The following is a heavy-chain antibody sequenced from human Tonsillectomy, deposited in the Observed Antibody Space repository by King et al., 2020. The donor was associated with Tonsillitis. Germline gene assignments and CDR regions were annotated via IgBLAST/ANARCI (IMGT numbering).Heavy chain of an antibody. CDR2: IYPGDSDT. CDR3: ARQRAGWDGYSTNKGDWYFDL. J-gene: IGHJ2*01. V-gene: IGHV5-51*01. Sequence: VQLVQSGAEVKKPGESLKISCKGSGYSFTSYWIAWVRQMPGKGLEWMGIIYPGDSDTRYSPSFQGQVTIPADKSISTAYLQWSSLKASDTAMYYCARQRAGWDGYSTNKGDWYFDLWGRGTLVTVSS. D-gene: IGHD5-24*01. CDR1: GYSFTSYW.